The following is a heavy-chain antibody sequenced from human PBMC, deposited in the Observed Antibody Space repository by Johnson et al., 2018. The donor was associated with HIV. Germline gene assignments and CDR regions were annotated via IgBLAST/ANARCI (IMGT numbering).Heavy chain of an antibody. V-gene: IGHV3-30*18. CDR2: ISYDGSNN. D-gene: IGHD3-16*01. CDR3: AKPPSMGADAFDI. J-gene: IGHJ3*02. CDR1: GFTFRSYG. Sequence: QVQLVESGGGVVQPGRSLRLSCAASGFTFRSYGMHWVRQAPGKGLEWVAVISYDGSNNYYADSVKGRFTISRDNSKNTLYLQVTSLRAEDTAVYYCAKPPSMGADAFDIWGQGTGVTVSS.